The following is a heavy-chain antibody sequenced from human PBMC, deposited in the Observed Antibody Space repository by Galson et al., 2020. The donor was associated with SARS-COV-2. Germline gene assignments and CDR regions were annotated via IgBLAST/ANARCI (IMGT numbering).Heavy chain of an antibody. D-gene: IGHD1-26*01. Sequence: TGGSLRLSCEASGFNFSIYGMPWVRQAPGKGLEWVALSSYDGSNKYYADSVKGRFTISRDNSRNNLYLQMNSLRVEETALYDCAKFGGSHTRSPNIRGMDVLGQGTTVTGSS. CDR2: SSYDGSNK. J-gene: IGHJ6*02. V-gene: IGHV3-30*18. CDR3: AKFGGSHTRSPNIRGMDV. CDR1: GFNFSIYG.